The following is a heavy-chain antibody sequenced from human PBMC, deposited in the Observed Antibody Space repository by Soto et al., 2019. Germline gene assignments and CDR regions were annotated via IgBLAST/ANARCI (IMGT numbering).Heavy chain of an antibody. CDR1: GGSISSYY. V-gene: IGHV4-59*01. Sequence: PSETLSLTCTVSGGSISSYYWSWIRQPPGKGLEWIGYIYYSGSTNYNPSLKSRVTISVDTSKNQFSLKLSSVTAADTAVYYCARASKRGSYGYYYYYGMDVWGQGTTVTVSS. J-gene: IGHJ6*02. CDR3: ARASKRGSYGYYYYYGMDV. CDR2: IYYSGST. D-gene: IGHD5-18*01.